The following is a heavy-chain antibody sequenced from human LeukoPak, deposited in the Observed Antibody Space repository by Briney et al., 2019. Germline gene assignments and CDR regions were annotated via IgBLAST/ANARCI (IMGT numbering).Heavy chain of an antibody. CDR1: GGSISSYY. Sequence: PSETLSLTCTVSGGSISSYYWSWIRQPPGKGLEWIGYIYYSGSTNYNPSLKSRVTISVDTSKNQFSLKLSSVTAADTAVYYCARGGYYGSGSFKIYYYYYYMDVWGKGTTVTISS. CDR2: IYYSGST. J-gene: IGHJ6*03. V-gene: IGHV4-59*01. CDR3: ARGGYYGSGSFKIYYYYYYMDV. D-gene: IGHD3-10*01.